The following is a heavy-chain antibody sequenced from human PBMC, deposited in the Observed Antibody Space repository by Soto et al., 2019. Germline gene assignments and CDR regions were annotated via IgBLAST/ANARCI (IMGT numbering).Heavy chain of an antibody. Sequence: EVQLVETGGGLIQPGGSLRLSCAASGFTVSSNYMSWVRQAPVKGLEWVSVIYSGGSTYYADSVKGRVTISRDNSKNTLYLQMNSLRAEDTAVYYCARGYSGYDLDYWGQGTLVTVSS. CDR1: GFTVSSNY. D-gene: IGHD5-12*01. J-gene: IGHJ4*02. CDR2: IYSGGST. CDR3: ARGYSGYDLDY. V-gene: IGHV3-53*02.